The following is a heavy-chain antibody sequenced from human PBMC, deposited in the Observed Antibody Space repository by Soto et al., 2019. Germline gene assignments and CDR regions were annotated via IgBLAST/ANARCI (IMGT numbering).Heavy chain of an antibody. CDR2: IIPIFGTA. D-gene: IGHD4-17*01. CDR1: GGTFSSYA. V-gene: IGHV1-69*13. J-gene: IGHJ6*02. CDR3: ARSDYGGNSLGYYYGMDV. Sequence: SVKVSCKASGGTFSSYAISWVRQAPGQGLEWMGGIIPIFGTANYAQKFQGRVTITADESTSTAYMELSSLRSEDTAVYYCARSDYGGNSLGYYYGMDVWGQGTTVTVSS.